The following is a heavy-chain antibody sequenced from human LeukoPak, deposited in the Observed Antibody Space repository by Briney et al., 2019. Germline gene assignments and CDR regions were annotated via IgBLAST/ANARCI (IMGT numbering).Heavy chain of an antibody. Sequence: GESLKISFKGSGYSFTSYWISWVRQMPGKGLEWMGRIDPSDSYTNYSPSFQGHVTISADKSISTAYLQWSSLKASDTAMYYCARLGGGSSNWFDPWGQGTLVTVSS. J-gene: IGHJ5*02. CDR3: ARLGGGSSNWFDP. D-gene: IGHD2-15*01. CDR1: GYSFTSYW. CDR2: IDPSDSYT. V-gene: IGHV5-10-1*01.